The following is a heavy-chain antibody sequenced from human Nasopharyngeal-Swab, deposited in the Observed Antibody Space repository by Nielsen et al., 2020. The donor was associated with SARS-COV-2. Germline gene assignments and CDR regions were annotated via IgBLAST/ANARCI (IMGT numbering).Heavy chain of an antibody. D-gene: IGHD3-3*01. Sequence: WIHQPPGKGLEWIGYIYYSGSTYYNPSLKSRVTISVDTSKNQFSLKLSSVTAADTAVYYCARAPRITIFGVVQAFDIWGQGTMVTVSS. CDR2: IYYSGST. V-gene: IGHV4-31*02. J-gene: IGHJ3*02. CDR3: ARAPRITIFGVVQAFDI.